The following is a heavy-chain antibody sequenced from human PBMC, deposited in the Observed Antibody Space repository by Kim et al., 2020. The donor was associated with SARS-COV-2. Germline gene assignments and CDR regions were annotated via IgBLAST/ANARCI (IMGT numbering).Heavy chain of an antibody. V-gene: IGHV3-15*01. CDR3: TTDLLWFGGGDY. J-gene: IGHJ4*02. D-gene: IGHD3-10*01. Sequence: DYAAPVKGIFTITTDDSKNTLYLQMNSLKTEDTAVYYCTTDLLWFGGGDYWGQGTLVTVSS.